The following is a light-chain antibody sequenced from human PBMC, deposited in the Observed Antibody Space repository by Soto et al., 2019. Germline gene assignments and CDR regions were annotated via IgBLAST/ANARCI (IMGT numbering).Light chain of an antibody. CDR2: DAS. CDR3: QQRSNWPPVT. Sequence: EIVLTQSPATLSLSPGERATLSCRASQSINRHLAWYRQKPGQAPRLLIYDASNRATGIPARFSGSGSGTDFTLTISSLGPEDFGVYYCQQRSNWPPVTFGGGTKVEIK. V-gene: IGKV3-11*01. J-gene: IGKJ4*01. CDR1: QSINRH.